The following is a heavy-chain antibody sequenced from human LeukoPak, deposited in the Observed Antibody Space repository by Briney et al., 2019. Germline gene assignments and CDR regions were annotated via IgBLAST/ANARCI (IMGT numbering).Heavy chain of an antibody. V-gene: IGHV1-69*06. CDR2: IIPMSGTV. J-gene: IGHJ4*02. D-gene: IGHD2/OR15-2a*01. CDR3: ARELEYYFDY. Sequence: PRASVKVSCKASGGTFSTFGISWVRQAPGQGLEWMGGIIPMSGTVNNAQKFQGRVTITADKSTGTAYMELSSLRSDDTAVYYCARELEYYFDYWGQGTLVTVSS. CDR1: GGTFSTFG.